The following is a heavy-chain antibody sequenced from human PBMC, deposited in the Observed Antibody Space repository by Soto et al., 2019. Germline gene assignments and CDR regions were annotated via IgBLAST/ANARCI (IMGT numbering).Heavy chain of an antibody. CDR1: GFTFSSYW. Sequence: PGGSLRLSCAASGFTFSSYWMHWVRQAPGKGLVWVSRITPDGSATSYADSVKGRFTISRDNAKNTLYLQMSSLRADDTAVYYCARDLHDYVSFRFDPWGQGTLVTVSS. J-gene: IGHJ5*02. D-gene: IGHD3-16*01. CDR3: ARDLHDYVSFRFDP. CDR2: ITPDGSAT. V-gene: IGHV3-74*01.